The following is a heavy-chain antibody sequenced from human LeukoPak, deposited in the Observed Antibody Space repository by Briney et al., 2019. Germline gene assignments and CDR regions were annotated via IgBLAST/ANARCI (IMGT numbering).Heavy chain of an antibody. CDR1: GYTFTSYG. CDR3: ARIVGAFGGGPDNWFDP. CDR2: ISAYNGNT. V-gene: IGHV1-18*01. J-gene: IGHJ5*02. D-gene: IGHD1-26*01. Sequence: ASVKVSCKASGYTFTSYGISWVRQAPGQGLEWMGWISAYNGNTNYAQRLQGRVTMTTDTSTSTAYMELRSLRSDDTAVYYCARIVGAFGGGPDNWFDPWGQGTLVTVSS.